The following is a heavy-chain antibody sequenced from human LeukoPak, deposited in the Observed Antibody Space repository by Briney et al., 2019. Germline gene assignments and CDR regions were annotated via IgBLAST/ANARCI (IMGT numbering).Heavy chain of an antibody. CDR3: ARAIIPHMREYYFDY. CDR1: GGSISTYY. V-gene: IGHV4-59*01. CDR2: IYYSGST. D-gene: IGHD3-3*01. J-gene: IGHJ4*02. Sequence: PSETLSLTCTVSGGSISTYYWSWIRQPPGKGLEWIGNIYYSGSTIYNPSLESRVTMSVDTSKNQFSLNLTSVTAADTAVYYCARAIIPHMREYYFDYWGQGTLVTVSS.